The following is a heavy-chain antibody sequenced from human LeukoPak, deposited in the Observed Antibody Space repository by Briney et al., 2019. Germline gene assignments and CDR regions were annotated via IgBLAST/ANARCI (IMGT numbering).Heavy chain of an antibody. CDR1: GVSISSYY. D-gene: IGHD6-13*01. CDR3: ARVGGSSWSTNLFDS. J-gene: IGHJ5*01. V-gene: IGHV4-4*07. Sequence: SETLSLTCTVSGVSISSYYWSWIRQPAGKGLEWIGRIYTSGSTNYNPSLKSRVTMSVDTSKNQFSLKLTSVTAADTAVYYCARVGGSSWSTNLFDSWGQGTLVTVSS. CDR2: IYTSGST.